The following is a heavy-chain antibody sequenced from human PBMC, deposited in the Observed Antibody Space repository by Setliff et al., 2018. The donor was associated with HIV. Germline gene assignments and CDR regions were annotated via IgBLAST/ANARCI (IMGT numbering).Heavy chain of an antibody. J-gene: IGHJ4*02. CDR1: GASISSGSYY. D-gene: IGHD3-10*01. CDR3: ARGLNYYGSGSYLPIGY. CDR2: IGHSGST. V-gene: IGHV4-39*01. Sequence: PSETLSLTCTVSGASISSGSYYWTWIRQPPGKGLEWIGEIGHSGSTKYHASLKSRVTISIDTSKTQISLKLSSATAADTAVYYCARGLNYYGSGSYLPIGYWGQGTLVTV.